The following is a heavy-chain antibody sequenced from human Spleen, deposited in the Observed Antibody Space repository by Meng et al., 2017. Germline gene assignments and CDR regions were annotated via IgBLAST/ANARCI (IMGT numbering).Heavy chain of an antibody. Sequence: QITLKESGPSLVKPTQPLTLTCTFSGFSLTAGGVGVGWIRQPPGKALEWLALIYWDDDKRYSPALESRLTITKDTSKNQVVLTMSDMDPVDTATYYCVHRRGDWSLDYWGQGTLVTVSS. CDR3: VHRRGDWSLDY. CDR2: IYWDDDK. V-gene: IGHV2-5*02. D-gene: IGHD3-3*01. J-gene: IGHJ4*02. CDR1: GFSLTAGGVG.